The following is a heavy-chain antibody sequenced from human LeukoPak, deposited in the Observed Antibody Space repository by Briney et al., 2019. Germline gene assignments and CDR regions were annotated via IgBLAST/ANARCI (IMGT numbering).Heavy chain of an antibody. CDR1: GGSISSYY. Sequence: SETLSLTCTVSGGSISSYYWSWIRQPPGKGLEWIGYIYYSGSTNYSPSLKSRVTISVDTSKNQFSLKLSSVTAADTAVYYCARGGYQLLDVRYYYYYYGMDVWGQGTTVTVSS. CDR3: ARGGYQLLDVRYYYYYYGMDV. V-gene: IGHV4-59*12. D-gene: IGHD2-2*01. CDR2: IYYSGST. J-gene: IGHJ6*02.